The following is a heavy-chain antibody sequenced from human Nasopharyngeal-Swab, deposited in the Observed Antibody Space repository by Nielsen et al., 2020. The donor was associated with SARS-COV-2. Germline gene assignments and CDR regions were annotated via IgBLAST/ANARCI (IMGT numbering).Heavy chain of an antibody. CDR1: GFSFSSYA. D-gene: IGHD6-13*01. Sequence: ETLSLTCAASGFSFSSYAMSWVRQAPGKGLEWVSAISGSGGSTYYADSVKGRFTISRDNSKNTLYLQMNSLRAEDTAVYYCAKSRVVYSSSWYYFDYWGQGTLVTVSS. J-gene: IGHJ4*02. CDR2: ISGSGGST. V-gene: IGHV3-23*01. CDR3: AKSRVVYSSSWYYFDY.